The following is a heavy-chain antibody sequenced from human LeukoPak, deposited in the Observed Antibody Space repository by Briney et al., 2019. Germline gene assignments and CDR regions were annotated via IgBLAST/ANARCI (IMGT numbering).Heavy chain of an antibody. CDR1: GGSFSDYY. CDR2: IYYSGST. Sequence: SETLSLTCAVYGGSFSDYYWSWIRQPPGKGLEWIGSIYYSGSTYYNPSPKSRVTISVDTSKNQFSLKLSSVTAADTAVYYCARGYYGSGSPFFDYWGQGTLVTVSS. J-gene: IGHJ4*02. D-gene: IGHD3-10*01. V-gene: IGHV4-34*01. CDR3: ARGYYGSGSPFFDY.